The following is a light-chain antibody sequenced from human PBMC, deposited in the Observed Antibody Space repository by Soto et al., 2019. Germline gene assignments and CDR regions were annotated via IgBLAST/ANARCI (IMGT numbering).Light chain of an antibody. CDR1: QSVKNNY. V-gene: IGKV3-20*01. CDR3: QHYDGSPRT. Sequence: ETVLTQSPGTVSLSPGERATLSCKTSQSVKNNYLAWYQQRPGQAPRLLIYGVFNRAAGVPDRFSGSGSGTHFTLTISGLEPEDSAVYYCQHYDGSPRTFGQGTKLEIK. J-gene: IGKJ2*01. CDR2: GVF.